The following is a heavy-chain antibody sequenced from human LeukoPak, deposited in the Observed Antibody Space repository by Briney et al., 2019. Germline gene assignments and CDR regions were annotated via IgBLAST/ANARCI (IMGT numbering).Heavy chain of an antibody. V-gene: IGHV3-30-3*01. CDR2: ISYDGSNK. CDR1: GFTFSSYA. D-gene: IGHD4-17*01. J-gene: IGHJ3*02. Sequence: GRSPRLSCAASGFTFSSYAMHWVRQAPGKGLEWVAVISYDGSNKYYADSVKGRFTISRDNSKNTLYLQMNSLRAEDTAVYYCARASGYDYADCDAFDIWGQGTMVTVSS. CDR3: ARASGYDYADCDAFDI.